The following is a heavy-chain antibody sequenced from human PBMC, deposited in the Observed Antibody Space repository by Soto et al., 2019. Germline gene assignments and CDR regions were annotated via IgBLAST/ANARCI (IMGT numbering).Heavy chain of an antibody. CDR3: ARSSGFYYVDY. V-gene: IGHV1-3*01. CDR1: GYTFTSYA. Sequence: QVQLVQSGAEVKKPGASVKVSCKASGYTFTSYAMHWVRQAPGQRLEWMGWINAGNGHTKYSQKFQGRVTITRATSASTAYMHLTSLRSADTAVYYCARSSGFYYVDYWGQGTLVTVSS. J-gene: IGHJ4*02. D-gene: IGHD3-22*01. CDR2: INAGNGHT.